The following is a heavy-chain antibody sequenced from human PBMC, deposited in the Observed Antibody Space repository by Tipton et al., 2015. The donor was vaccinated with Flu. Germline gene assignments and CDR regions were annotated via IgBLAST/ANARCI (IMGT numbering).Heavy chain of an antibody. V-gene: IGHV4-31*03. CDR3: ARRDYSNYVSEPKNWFDP. Sequence: TLSLTCTVSGGSISSGGAYWSWIRQHPGKGLEWIGGIYYSGSTYKSPSLTSRVTISVDKSQNQFSLRLTSVTAADTAVYYCARRDYSNYVSEPKNWFDPWGQGTLVTVSS. J-gene: IGHJ5*02. CDR2: IYYSGST. D-gene: IGHD4-11*01. CDR1: GGSISSGGAY.